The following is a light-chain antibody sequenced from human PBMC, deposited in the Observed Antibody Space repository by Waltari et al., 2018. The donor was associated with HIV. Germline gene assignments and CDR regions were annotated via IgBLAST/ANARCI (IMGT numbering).Light chain of an antibody. V-gene: IGLV2-8*01. CDR1: SSDIGGF. CDR2: EVT. J-gene: IGLJ2*01. CDR3: GSYTGDESPDVV. Sequence: QSALTQPPSASGSLGQSVTISCTGTSSDIGGFVSWYQQHSGKAPKLMIYEVTKRPSGVPDRFSGSTSGNTASLTVSGLQAEDEADYYCGSYTGDESPDVVFGEGTKLTVL.